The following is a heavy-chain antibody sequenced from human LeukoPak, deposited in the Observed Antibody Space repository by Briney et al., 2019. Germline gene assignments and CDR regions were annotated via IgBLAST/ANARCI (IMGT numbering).Heavy chain of an antibody. CDR2: INPNTGNP. J-gene: IGHJ3*02. CDR1: GHTLSSYA. V-gene: IGHV7-4-1*02. Sequence: ASVKVSCKAFGHTLSSYAMTWVRQAPGQGLEWMGWINPNTGNPIYAQDFKGRFVFSLDTSVNTAYLQISSLKPEDSAVYYRAARGGPGSFDAFDIWGQGTMVTVSS. CDR3: AARGGPGSFDAFDI. D-gene: IGHD3-10*01.